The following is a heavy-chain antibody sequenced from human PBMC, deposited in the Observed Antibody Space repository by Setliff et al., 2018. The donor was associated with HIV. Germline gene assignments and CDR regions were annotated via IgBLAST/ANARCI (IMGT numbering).Heavy chain of an antibody. D-gene: IGHD2-8*01. J-gene: IGHJ3*02. Sequence: ASVKVSCKASGYTFTGYFIHWVRQAPGQGLEWMGRIIPNSAGTNYGQKFQVRVTMTRDKSISTAYMELSRLRSDDTAVYYCATKVYCTNGVCLDAFDIWGQGTMFTVSS. CDR3: ATKVYCTNGVCLDAFDI. V-gene: IGHV1-2*06. CDR2: IIPNSAGT. CDR1: GYTFTGYF.